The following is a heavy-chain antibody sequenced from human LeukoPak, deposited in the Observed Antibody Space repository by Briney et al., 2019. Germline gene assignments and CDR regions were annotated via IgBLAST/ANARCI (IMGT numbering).Heavy chain of an antibody. J-gene: IGHJ4*02. CDR1: GFTFSSYE. V-gene: IGHV3-48*03. Sequence: PGGSLRLSCAASGFTFSSYEMNWVRQAPGKELQWVSDISSSGTTIYHADSVKGRFTISRDNAKNSLYLQMNSLRAEDTAVYYCARKYCSTTSCLFDNWGQGTLVTVSS. D-gene: IGHD2-2*01. CDR2: ISSSGTTI. CDR3: ARKYCSTTSCLFDN.